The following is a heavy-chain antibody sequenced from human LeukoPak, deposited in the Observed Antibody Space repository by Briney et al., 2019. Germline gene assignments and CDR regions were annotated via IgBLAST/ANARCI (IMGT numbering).Heavy chain of an antibody. D-gene: IGHD3-10*01. CDR3: ARDVGSGSSFYY. CDR1: GFSFSSYE. V-gene: IGHV3-48*03. J-gene: IGHJ4*02. Sequence: GGSLRLSCAASGFSFSSYEMNWVRQAPGKGLEWVSYISSSGRTMYYADSVKGRFTISRDNAKNSLYLQMNSLRAEDTAVYYCARDVGSGSSFYYWGQGTLVTVSP. CDR2: ISSSGRTM.